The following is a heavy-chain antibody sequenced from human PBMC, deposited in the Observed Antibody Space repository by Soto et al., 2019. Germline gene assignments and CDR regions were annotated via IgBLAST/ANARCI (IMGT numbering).Heavy chain of an antibody. V-gene: IGHV3-48*02. D-gene: IGHD6-19*01. J-gene: IGHJ4*02. CDR1: GLTFSSYS. CDR3: ARDYVRAVAGLLSSY. CDR2: ISSSSSTI. Sequence: GGSLRLSCAASGLTFSSYSRNWVRQAPGKGLEWVSYISSSSSTIYYADSVKGRFTISRDNAKNSLYLQMSSLRDEDTAVYYCARDYVRAVAGLLSSYWGQGTLVTVSS.